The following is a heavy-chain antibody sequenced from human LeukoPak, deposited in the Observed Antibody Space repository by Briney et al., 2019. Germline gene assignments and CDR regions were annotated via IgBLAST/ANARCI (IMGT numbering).Heavy chain of an antibody. CDR1: GFTFSSYA. Sequence: GGSLRLSCAASGFTFSSYAMTWVRQAPGKGLEWVSTFRSSGGSTYYADSVKGRFIISRDSSKNTLFLQMNSLRAEDTAVYYCAKYCSGGNCYSGLYWGQGTLVTVSS. CDR3: AKYCSGGNCYSGLY. CDR2: FRSSGGST. J-gene: IGHJ4*02. V-gene: IGHV3-23*01. D-gene: IGHD2-15*01.